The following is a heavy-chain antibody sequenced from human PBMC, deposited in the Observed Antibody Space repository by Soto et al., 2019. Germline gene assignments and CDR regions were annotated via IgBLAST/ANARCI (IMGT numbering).Heavy chain of an antibody. CDR2: INPNSGGT. Sequence: GASVKVSCKASGYTFTGYYMHWVRQAPGQGLEWMGWINPNSGGTNYAQKFQGRVTMTRDTSISTAYMELSRLRSDDTAVYYCARDYYRSSGWYGEEPQPTDSDYWGQGTLVTVSS. V-gene: IGHV1-2*02. D-gene: IGHD6-19*01. CDR3: ARDYYRSSGWYGEEPQPTDSDY. J-gene: IGHJ4*02. CDR1: GYTFTGYY.